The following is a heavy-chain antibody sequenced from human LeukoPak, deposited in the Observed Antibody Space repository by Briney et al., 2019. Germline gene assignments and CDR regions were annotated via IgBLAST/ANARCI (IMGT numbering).Heavy chain of an antibody. CDR3: AKAICSSTSCPIVY. Sequence: GGSLRLSCAASGFTFSSYGMHRVRQAPGKGLEWVAFIRYDGSNKYYADSVKGRFTISRDNSKNTLYLQMNSLRAEDTAVYYCAKAICSSTSCPIVYWGQGTLVTVSS. J-gene: IGHJ4*02. D-gene: IGHD2-2*01. CDR1: GFTFSSYG. V-gene: IGHV3-30*02. CDR2: IRYDGSNK.